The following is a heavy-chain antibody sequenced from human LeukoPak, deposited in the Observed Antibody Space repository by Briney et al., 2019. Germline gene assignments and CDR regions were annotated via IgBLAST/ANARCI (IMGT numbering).Heavy chain of an antibody. CDR3: ARRLTYYDFLTGYYTFPYFDY. CDR1: GGSISSYY. CDR2: VYYSGST. J-gene: IGHJ4*02. D-gene: IGHD3-9*01. V-gene: IGHV4-59*01. Sequence: SETLSLTCTVSGGSISSYYWSWIRQPPGKGLEWIGYVYYSGSTNYNPSLKSRVTISVDTSKNQFSLKLSSVTAADTAVYYCARRLTYYDFLTGYYTFPYFDYWGQGTLVTVSS.